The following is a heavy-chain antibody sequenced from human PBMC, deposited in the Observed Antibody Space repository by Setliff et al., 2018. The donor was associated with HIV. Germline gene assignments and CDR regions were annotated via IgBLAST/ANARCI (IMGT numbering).Heavy chain of an antibody. J-gene: IGHJ4*02. D-gene: IGHD3-10*01. CDR1: GASINSNNYY. CDR3: ARLSLSLVRGIINSGDRFFDY. CDR2: IYYSGTT. Sequence: LSLTCTVSGASINSNNYYWGWIRQPPGKGLEWIASIYYSGTTYYNPSLKSRVTISVDTSKNQFSLKLSSVTAADTAVYYCARLSLSLVRGIINSGDRFFDYWGQGSLVTVSS. V-gene: IGHV4-39*01.